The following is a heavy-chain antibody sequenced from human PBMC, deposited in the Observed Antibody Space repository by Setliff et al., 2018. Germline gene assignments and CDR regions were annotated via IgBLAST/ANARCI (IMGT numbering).Heavy chain of an antibody. CDR3: ARSGLGGSPQYFFDS. Sequence: GASVKVSCKASGYPFTSYGVNWVRQAPGQGLEWMGRIIPMFGPPTYAQQFQGRVTIAADELSGMVYMELSSLTSEDTAMYYCARSGLGGSPQYFFDSWGQGTLVTVSS. D-gene: IGHD2-15*01. CDR2: IIPMFGPP. J-gene: IGHJ4*02. V-gene: IGHV1-69*13. CDR1: GYPFTSYG.